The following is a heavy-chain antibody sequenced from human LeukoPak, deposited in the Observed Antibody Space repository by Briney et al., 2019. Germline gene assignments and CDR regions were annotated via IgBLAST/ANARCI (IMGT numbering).Heavy chain of an antibody. V-gene: IGHV1-46*01. CDR1: GYTFTSYY. Sequence: ASVKVSCKASGYTFTSYYMHWVRQAPGQGLEWMGIINPSGGSTSYAQKFQGRVTMTRDMSTSTVYMELSSLRSEDTAVYYCATGFWSGYYTGGYYYYMDVWGKGTTVTVSS. CDR2: INPSGGST. D-gene: IGHD3-3*01. J-gene: IGHJ6*03. CDR3: ATGFWSGYYTGGYYYYMDV.